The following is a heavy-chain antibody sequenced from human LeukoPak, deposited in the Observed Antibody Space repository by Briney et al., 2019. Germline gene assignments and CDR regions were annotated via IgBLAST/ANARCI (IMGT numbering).Heavy chain of an antibody. CDR2: ISNDGSNK. J-gene: IGHJ4*02. D-gene: IGHD6-13*01. Sequence: GGSLRLSCAASGFTFSSYAMHWVRQAPGKGLEWVAVISNDGSNKYYADSVKGRFTISRDNSKSTLYLQMNSLRAEDTAVYYCARESSSSSGDYWGRGILVAVSS. CDR3: ARESSSSSGDY. V-gene: IGHV3-30*04. CDR1: GFTFSSYA.